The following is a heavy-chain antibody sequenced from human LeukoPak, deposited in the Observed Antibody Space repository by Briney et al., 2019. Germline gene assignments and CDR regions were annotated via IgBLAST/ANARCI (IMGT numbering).Heavy chain of an antibody. CDR2: INHSGST. CDR1: GGSFSGYY. D-gene: IGHD2-2*01. Sequence: SETLSLTCAVYGGSFSGYYWSWIRQPPGKGLEWIGEINHSGSTNYNPSLKGRVTISVDTSKNQFSLKLSSVTAADTAVYYCAREYLGVPAVWGQGTLVTVSS. J-gene: IGHJ4*02. CDR3: AREYLGVPAV. V-gene: IGHV4-34*01.